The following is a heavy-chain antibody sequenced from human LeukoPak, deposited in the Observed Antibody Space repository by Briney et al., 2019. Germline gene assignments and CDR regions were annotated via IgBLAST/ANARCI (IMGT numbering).Heavy chain of an antibody. J-gene: IGHJ4*02. CDR3: ARDRGVGATTYFDY. CDR2: ISAYIGNT. Sequence: ASVKVSCNASGYTFTSYGFTWVRQAPGQGLEWMGCISAYIGNTNYAQKLQGRVTMTTDTSMNTAYMELRSLRADDTAVYYCARDRGVGATTYFDYWGQGTLVTVSS. D-gene: IGHD1-26*01. CDR1: GYTFTSYG. V-gene: IGHV1-18*01.